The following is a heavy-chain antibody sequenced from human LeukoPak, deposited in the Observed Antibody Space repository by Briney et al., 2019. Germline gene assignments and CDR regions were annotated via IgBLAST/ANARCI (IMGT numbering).Heavy chain of an antibody. CDR1: GGSISSSNYY. CDR2: IYYSGTT. D-gene: IGHD6-13*01. V-gene: IGHV4-39*01. CDR3: ARHYSSSWYHAVWFDP. J-gene: IGHJ5*02. Sequence: SETLSLTCIVSGGSISSSNYYWGWIRQPPRKELEWIGSIYYSGTTYYNPSLKSRVTISVDTSRNQFSLKLSSVTVADTAVYYCARHYSSSWYHAVWFDPWGQGTLVTVSS.